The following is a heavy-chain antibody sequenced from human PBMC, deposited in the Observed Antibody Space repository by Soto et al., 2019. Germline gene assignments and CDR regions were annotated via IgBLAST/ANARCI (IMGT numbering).Heavy chain of an antibody. J-gene: IGHJ4*02. D-gene: IGHD6-6*01. CDR2: IIPILGIA. CDR1: GGTFSSYT. CDR3: AREGQLVPQFDY. V-gene: IGHV1-69*08. Sequence: QVQLVQSGAEVKKPGSSVKVSCKASGGTFSSYTISWVRQAPGQGLEWMGRIIPILGIANYAQKFQGRVTITADKSTSTAYRELSSLRSEDTAVYYCAREGQLVPQFDYWGQGTVVTVSS.